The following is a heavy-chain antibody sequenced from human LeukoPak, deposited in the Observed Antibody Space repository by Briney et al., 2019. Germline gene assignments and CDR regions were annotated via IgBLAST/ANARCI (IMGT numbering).Heavy chain of an antibody. J-gene: IGHJ4*02. CDR2: IKQDGSEK. V-gene: IGHV3-7*01. CDR3: GRGFSIVPAGIPDY. Sequence: GGSLRLSCAASGFTFSTYWMSWVRQAPGKGLEWVANIKQDGSEKYYVDSVKGRFTISRDNAKNTLYLQMNSLRAKDTAVYYCGRGFSIVPAGIPDYWGLGTLVTVSS. D-gene: IGHD2-2*02. CDR1: GFTFSTYW.